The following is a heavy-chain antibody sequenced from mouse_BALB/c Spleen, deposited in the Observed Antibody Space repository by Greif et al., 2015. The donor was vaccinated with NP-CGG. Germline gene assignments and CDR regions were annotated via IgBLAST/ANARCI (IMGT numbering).Heavy chain of an antibody. J-gene: IGHJ3*01. CDR2: IWAGGST. CDR3: ARDQGYDYGGRFAC. V-gene: IGHV2-9*02. Sequence: VKLVESGPGLVAPSQSLSITCTVSGFSLTSYGVHWVRQPPGKGLEWLGVIWAGGSTNYNSALMSRLSISKDNSKSQVFLKMNSLQTDDTAMYYCARDQGYDYGGRFACWGQGTLVTVSA. D-gene: IGHD2-4*01. CDR1: GFSLTSYG.